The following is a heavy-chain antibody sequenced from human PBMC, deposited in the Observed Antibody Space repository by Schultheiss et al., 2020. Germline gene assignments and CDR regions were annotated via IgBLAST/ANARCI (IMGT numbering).Heavy chain of an antibody. CDR2: ISYDGSNK. J-gene: IGHJ6*03. CDR3: ARVPMPLPAAIQYYMDV. V-gene: IGHV3-30*01. CDR1: GFTFSSYA. D-gene: IGHD2-2*01. Sequence: GGSLRLSCAASGFTFSSYAMHWVRQAPGKALEWVTVISYDGSNKYYADSVKGRFTISRDNSKNTLYLQMNSLRAEDTAVYYCARVPMPLPAAIQYYMDVLGKGTTVTVSS.